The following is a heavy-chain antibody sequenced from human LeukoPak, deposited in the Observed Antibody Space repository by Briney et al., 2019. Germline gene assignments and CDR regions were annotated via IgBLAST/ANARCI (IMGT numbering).Heavy chain of an antibody. D-gene: IGHD6-19*01. CDR1: GGSISSSNW. J-gene: IGHJ4*02. CDR2: IYHSGST. CDR3: ASGSGWTSHYY. V-gene: IGHV4-4*02. Sequence: SGTLSLTCAVSGGSISSSNWWSWVRQPPGKGLEWIGEIYHSGSTNYNPSLKSRVTISVDTSKNQFSLKLSSVTAADTAVYYCASGSGWTSHYYWGQGTLVTVSS.